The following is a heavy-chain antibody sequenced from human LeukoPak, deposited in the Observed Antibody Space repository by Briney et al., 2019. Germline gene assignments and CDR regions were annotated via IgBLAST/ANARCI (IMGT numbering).Heavy chain of an antibody. CDR2: IYTSGST. CDR3: ARDRGYHAAGGYDAFDI. J-gene: IGHJ3*02. V-gene: IGHV4-4*07. Sequence: PSETLSLTCTVSGGSISSYYWSWIRQPAGKGLEWIGRIYTSGSTNYNPSLESRVTMSVDTSKNQFSLKLSSVTAADTAVYYCARDRGYHAAGGYDAFDIWGQGTMVTVSS. D-gene: IGHD6-13*01. CDR1: GGSISSYY.